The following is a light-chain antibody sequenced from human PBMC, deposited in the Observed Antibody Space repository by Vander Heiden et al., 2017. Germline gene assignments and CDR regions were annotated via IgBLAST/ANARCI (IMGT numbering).Light chain of an antibody. V-gene: IGLV1-47*01. J-gene: IGLJ2*01. CDR3: AAWDDSLSGVV. CDR1: SSNIGSNY. CDR2: RNN. Sequence: QSVLTQPPSASGTTGQRVTISCSGSSSNIGSNYVSWYQQLPGTAPKLLIDRNNQRPSGVPDRFSGSKSGTSASLAISGLRSEDEADYYCAAWDDSLSGVVFGGGTKLTGL.